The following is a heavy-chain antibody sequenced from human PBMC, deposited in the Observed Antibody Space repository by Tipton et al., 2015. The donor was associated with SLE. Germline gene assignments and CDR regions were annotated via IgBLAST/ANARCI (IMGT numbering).Heavy chain of an antibody. Sequence: SLRLSCVVSGFTFSRYWMSWVRQAPGKGLEWVANINQDGSEKYHVDFVKGRFTISRDNAKNSLDLQMNSLRAEDTAVYYCARFAWDYWGQGTLVTVSS. J-gene: IGHJ4*02. CDR3: ARFAWDY. CDR2: INQDGSEK. V-gene: IGHV3-7*01. CDR1: GFTFSRYW.